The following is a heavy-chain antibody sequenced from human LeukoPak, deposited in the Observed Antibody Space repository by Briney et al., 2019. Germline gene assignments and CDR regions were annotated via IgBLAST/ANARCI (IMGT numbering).Heavy chain of an antibody. CDR2: IYPGDSDT. V-gene: IGHV5-51*01. Sequence: GESLKISCKGSGYSFTSYWIGWVRQMPGNGLEWMGIIYPGDSDTRYSPSFQGQATVSADKSISTAYLQWSSLKASDTAMYYCARRSAMVDYYYMDVWGKGTTVTVSS. J-gene: IGHJ6*03. CDR1: GYSFTSYW. CDR3: ARRSAMVDYYYMDV. D-gene: IGHD5-18*01.